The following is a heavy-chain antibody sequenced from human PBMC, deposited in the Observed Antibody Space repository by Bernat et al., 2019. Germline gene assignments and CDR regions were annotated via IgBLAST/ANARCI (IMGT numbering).Heavy chain of an antibody. CDR1: GGSISSYY. CDR2: IYYSGST. V-gene: IGHV4-59*01. Sequence: EQQQVPGPGLVKPSETLSLTCTVSGGSISSYYWSWIRQPPGKGLEWTGYIYYSGSTNYNPSLKSRVTISVDTSKNQFSLKLSSVTAADTAVYYCVRERGSIDGSFDYWGQGTLVTVSS. J-gene: IGHJ4*02. D-gene: IGHD1-26*01. CDR3: VRERGSIDGSFDY.